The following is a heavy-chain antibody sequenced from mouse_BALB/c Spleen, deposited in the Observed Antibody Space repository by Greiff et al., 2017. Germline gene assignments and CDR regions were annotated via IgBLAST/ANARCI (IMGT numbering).Heavy chain of an antibody. V-gene: IGHV5-17*02. CDR2: ISSGSSTI. CDR3: ARRYDYDSAMDD. J-gene: IGHJ4*01. D-gene: IGHD2-4*01. CDR1: GFTFSSFG. Sequence: EVKLMESGGGLVQPGGSRKLSCAASGFTFSSFGMHWVRQAPEKGLEWVAYISSGSSTIYYADTVKGRFTISRDNPKNTLFLQMTSLRSEDTAMYYCARRYDYDSAMDDWGEGTSVTVSS.